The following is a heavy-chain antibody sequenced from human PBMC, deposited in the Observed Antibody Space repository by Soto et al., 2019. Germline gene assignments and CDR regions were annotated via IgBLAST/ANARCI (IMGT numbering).Heavy chain of an antibody. CDR2: MYNTGST. CDR3: ARDLWGYCGTDRYPLDV. V-gene: IGHV4-59*01. Sequence: QVQLQESGPGLVKPSETLSLTCTVSGGSISGYYWSWIRQPPGKGLEWIGYMYNTGSTVYNPSFKSRVTISVDTSKSQLSPRLNSVTAADTAVYYCARDLWGYCGTDRYPLDVWGQGTTVTVSS. CDR1: GGSISGYY. D-gene: IGHD2-21*02. J-gene: IGHJ6*02.